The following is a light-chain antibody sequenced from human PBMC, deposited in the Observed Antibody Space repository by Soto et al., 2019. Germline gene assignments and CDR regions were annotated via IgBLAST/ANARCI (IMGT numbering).Light chain of an antibody. Sequence: ESVLTQSPGTLSLSPGDRATLSCRASQSVSTNYLAWYQQNLGQAPRLLIYGASSRATGIPDRFSGNGSGTDFTLTISRLEPEDFAVFYCHQYGSTPFTFGPGTKVDIK. J-gene: IGKJ3*01. V-gene: IGKV3-20*01. CDR2: GAS. CDR3: HQYGSTPFT. CDR1: QSVSTNY.